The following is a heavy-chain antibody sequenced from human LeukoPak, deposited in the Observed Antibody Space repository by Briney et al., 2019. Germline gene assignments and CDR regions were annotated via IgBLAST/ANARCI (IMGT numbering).Heavy chain of an antibody. CDR3: AKASGSGSFSNWFDP. D-gene: IGHD3-10*01. J-gene: IGHJ5*02. V-gene: IGHV3-9*03. CDR2: ISWNSGSI. Sequence: GRSLRLSCAASGFRFDDYAMHWVRQAPGKGLEWVSGISWNSGSIGYADSVKGRFTISRDNAKNSPYLQMNSLRAEDMALYYCAKASGSGSFSNWFDPWGQGTLVTVSS. CDR1: GFRFDDYA.